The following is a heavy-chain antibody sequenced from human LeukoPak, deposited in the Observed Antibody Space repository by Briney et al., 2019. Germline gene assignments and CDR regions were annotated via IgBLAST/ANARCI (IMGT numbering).Heavy chain of an antibody. CDR2: INHSGST. CDR3: ARPYSSGWYGRKGFDY. V-gene: IGHV4-34*01. J-gene: IGHJ4*02. D-gene: IGHD6-19*01. CDR1: GGSFSGYY. Sequence: LSETLSLTCAVYGGSFSGYYWSWIRQPPGKGLEWIGEINHSGSTNYNPSLKSRVTISVDTSKNQFSLKLSSVTAADTAVYYCARPYSSGWYGRKGFDYWGQGTLVTAS.